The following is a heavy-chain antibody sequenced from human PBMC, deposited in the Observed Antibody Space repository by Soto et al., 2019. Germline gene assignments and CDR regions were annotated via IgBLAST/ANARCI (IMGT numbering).Heavy chain of an antibody. CDR2: IYYSGST. J-gene: IGHJ4*02. CDR1: GGSISSSSYY. V-gene: IGHV4-39*01. D-gene: IGHD3-10*01. CDR3: ARLSMVRGVTLFDY. Sequence: QLQLQESGPGLVKPSETLSLTCTVSGGSISSSSYYWGWIRQPPGKGLEWIGSIYYSGSTYYNPSLKSRVTISVDTSKNQFSLKLSSVTAADTAVYYCARLSMVRGVTLFDYWGQGTLVTVSS.